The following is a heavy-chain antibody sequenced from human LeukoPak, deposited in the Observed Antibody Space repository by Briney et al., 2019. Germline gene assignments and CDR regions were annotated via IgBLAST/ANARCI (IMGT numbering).Heavy chain of an antibody. D-gene: IGHD5-24*01. CDR1: GGTFSSYA. Sequence: AASVKVSCKASGGTFSSYAISWVRQAPGQGLEWMGGIIPIFGTANYAQKFQGRVTITTDESTSTAYMELSSLRSEDTAVYYCARGGDGYNYLMFDYWGQGTLVTVSS. CDR3: ARGGDGYNYLMFDY. J-gene: IGHJ4*02. CDR2: IIPIFGTA. V-gene: IGHV1-69*05.